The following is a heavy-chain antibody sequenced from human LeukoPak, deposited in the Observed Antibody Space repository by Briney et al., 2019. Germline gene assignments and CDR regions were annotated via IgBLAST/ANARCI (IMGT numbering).Heavy chain of an antibody. D-gene: IGHD1-26*01. CDR1: GFTFSDYY. Sequence: GGPLRLSCAASGFTFSDYYMSWIRQAPGKGLEWVSYISSSGSTIYYADSVKGRFTISRDNAKNSLYLQMNSLRAEDTAVYYCARGGSYRHYYYYYMDVWGKGTTVTVSS. CDR3: ARGGSYRHYYYYYMDV. V-gene: IGHV3-11*04. J-gene: IGHJ6*03. CDR2: ISSSGSTI.